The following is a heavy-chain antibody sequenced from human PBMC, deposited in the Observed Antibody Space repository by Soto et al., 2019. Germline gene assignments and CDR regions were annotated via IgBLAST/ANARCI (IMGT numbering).Heavy chain of an antibody. CDR2: INWNSGSI. CDR3: VKDESINWYSGHFRH. Sequence: EVQLVESGGGLVQPGRSLRLSCAASGFTFDDYAMHWVRQFPGKGLEWVSGINWNSGSIGYADSVKGRFAISRDKAKNSLHLQMNSLRAEDTAFYYCVKDESINWYSGHFRHWGQGTLVTVAS. V-gene: IGHV3-9*01. CDR1: GFTFDDYA. D-gene: IGHD6-13*01. J-gene: IGHJ1*01.